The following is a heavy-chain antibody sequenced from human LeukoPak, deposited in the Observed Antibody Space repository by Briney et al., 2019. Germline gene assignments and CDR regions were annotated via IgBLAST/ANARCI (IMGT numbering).Heavy chain of an antibody. CDR2: ISTSSLYI. D-gene: IGHD5-12*01. Sequence: GGSLRLFCAASVFTFSSYSMNWVRQAPGKGLEWVSSISTSSLYIYYADSVKDRLPISRDNPRNSLYLQKNSLRAEDTAVYYCASQGSGYDSPIDYWGQGTLVTVSS. V-gene: IGHV3-21*01. CDR1: VFTFSSYS. J-gene: IGHJ4*02. CDR3: ASQGSGYDSPIDY.